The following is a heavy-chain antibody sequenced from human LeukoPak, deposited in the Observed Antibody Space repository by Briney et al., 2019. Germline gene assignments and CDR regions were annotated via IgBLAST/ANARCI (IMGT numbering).Heavy chain of an antibody. CDR3: AREAVVPAAISEWFDP. J-gene: IGHJ5*02. D-gene: IGHD2-2*01. V-gene: IGHV1-2*02. CDR2: INPNSGVT. CDR1: GYTFTGYY. Sequence: ASVKVSCKASGYTFTGYYMHWVRQAPGQGLEWMGWINPNSGVTNYAQKFQGRVTMTRDTSISTAYMELSRLRSDDTAVYYCAREAVVPAAISEWFDPWGQGTLVTVSS.